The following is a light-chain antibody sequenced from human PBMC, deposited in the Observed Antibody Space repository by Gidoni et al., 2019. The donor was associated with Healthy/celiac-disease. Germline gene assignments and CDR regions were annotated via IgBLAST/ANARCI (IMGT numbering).Light chain of an antibody. CDR3: QQFNNYPYT. CDR2: DAS. J-gene: IGKJ2*01. CDR1: QGISSA. V-gene: IGKV1D-13*01. Sequence: AIQLTQSPSSLSASVGDRVTITCRASQGISSALAWYQQKPGKAPKLLIYDASSLESGVPSRFSGSGSGTDFTLTISSRQPEDFATYYCQQFNNYPYTFXXXTKLEIK.